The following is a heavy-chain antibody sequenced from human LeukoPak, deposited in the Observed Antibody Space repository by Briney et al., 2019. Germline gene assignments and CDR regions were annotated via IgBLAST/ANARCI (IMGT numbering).Heavy chain of an antibody. CDR3: ATLTSGIAVTGTTDY. Sequence: GASVKVSCKASGGTFSSYAISWVRQAPGQGLEWMGWISTYNGNTKYAQNFQGRVTLTTDTSTSTAYMELRSLRSDDTAVYYCATLTSGIAVTGTTDYWGQGTLVTVSS. V-gene: IGHV1-18*01. CDR1: GGTFSSYA. CDR2: ISTYNGNT. D-gene: IGHD6-19*01. J-gene: IGHJ4*02.